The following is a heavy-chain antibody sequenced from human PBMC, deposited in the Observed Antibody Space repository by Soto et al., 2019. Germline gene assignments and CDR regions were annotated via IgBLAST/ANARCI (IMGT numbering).Heavy chain of an antibody. CDR3: ARAGPRIVVVPAATAINYYYYGMDV. CDR1: GGSFSGYY. Sequence: SETLSLTCAVYGGSFSGYYWSWIRQPPGKGLEWIGEINHSGSTNYNPSLKSRVTISVDTSKNQFSLKLSSVTAADTAVYYCARAGPRIVVVPAATAINYYYYGMDVWGQGTTVTVSS. V-gene: IGHV4-34*01. CDR2: INHSGST. D-gene: IGHD2-2*01. J-gene: IGHJ6*02.